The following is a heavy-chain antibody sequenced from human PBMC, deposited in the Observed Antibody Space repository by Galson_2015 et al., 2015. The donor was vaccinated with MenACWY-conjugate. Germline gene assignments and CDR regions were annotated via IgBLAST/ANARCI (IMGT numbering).Heavy chain of an antibody. V-gene: IGHV3-7*03. J-gene: IGHJ4*02. Sequence: SLRLSCAASGFTFSSFWMGWVRQAPGKGLEWVANMQQDGSEKYYVDSVKGRFTISRDHAKSALYLQMNSLRAEDTAIYYCARLHWAPSDYWGQGSLVTVSS. CDR2: MQQDGSEK. D-gene: IGHD3-16*01. CDR3: ARLHWAPSDY. CDR1: GFTFSSFW.